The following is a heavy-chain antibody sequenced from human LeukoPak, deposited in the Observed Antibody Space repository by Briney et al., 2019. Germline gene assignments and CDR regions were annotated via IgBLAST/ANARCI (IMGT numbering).Heavy chain of an antibody. CDR3: AKRRYCSTTNCHDFDY. J-gene: IGHJ4*02. Sequence: GGSLRLSCAASGFTFSSYAMSWVRQAPGKGLEWVSAISAGGETPYYADSVKGRFTIFRDNFKNTLYLRMNSLRADDTAVYYCAKRRYCSTTNCHDFDYWGQGTLVTVSS. D-gene: IGHD2-2*01. CDR2: ISAGGETP. V-gene: IGHV3-23*01. CDR1: GFTFSSYA.